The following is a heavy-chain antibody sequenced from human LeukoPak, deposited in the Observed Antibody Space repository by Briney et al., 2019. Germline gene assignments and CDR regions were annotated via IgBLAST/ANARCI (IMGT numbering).Heavy chain of an antibody. J-gene: IGHJ4*02. Sequence: SVKVSCKASGGTFSSYAISWVGQAPGQGLEWMGGIIPIFGTANYAQKFQGRVTITTDESTSTAYMELSSLRSEDTAVYYCARDQEGRYGSGSYSFDYWGQGTLVTVSS. CDR3: ARDQEGRYGSGSYSFDY. D-gene: IGHD3-10*01. V-gene: IGHV1-69*05. CDR2: IIPIFGTA. CDR1: GGTFSSYA.